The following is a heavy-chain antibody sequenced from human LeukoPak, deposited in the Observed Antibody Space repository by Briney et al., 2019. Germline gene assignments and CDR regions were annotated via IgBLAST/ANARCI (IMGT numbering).Heavy chain of an antibody. J-gene: IGHJ4*02. V-gene: IGHV3-23*01. CDR3: AKEAGAWLRCIFDS. CDR1: GFNFSIYG. D-gene: IGHD5-12*01. Sequence: GGSLRLSCAASGFNFSIYGMSWVRQAPGKGLEWVSSISASGGKTYYADSVQGRFTISRDNSKNTLYLQIDSLRAEDTAIYYCAKEAGAWLRCIFDSWGQGTLVTGSS. CDR2: ISASGGKT.